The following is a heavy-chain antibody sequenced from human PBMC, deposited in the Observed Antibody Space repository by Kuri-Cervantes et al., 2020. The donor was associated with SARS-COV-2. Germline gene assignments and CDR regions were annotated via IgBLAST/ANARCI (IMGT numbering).Heavy chain of an antibody. V-gene: IGHV3-48*03. Sequence: GESLKISCAASGFTFSSYEMNWVRQAPGKGLEWVSYISSSGSTIYYAGSVKGRFTISRDNAKNSLYLQMNSLRAEDTAVYYCAIIGTLYNFDAFDIWGQGTMVTVSS. CDR1: GFTFSSYE. CDR2: ISSSGSTI. D-gene: IGHD1-1*01. J-gene: IGHJ3*02. CDR3: AIIGTLYNFDAFDI.